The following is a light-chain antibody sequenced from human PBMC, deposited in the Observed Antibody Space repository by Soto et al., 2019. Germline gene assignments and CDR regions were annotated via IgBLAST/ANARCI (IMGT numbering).Light chain of an antibody. CDR1: TPNIGNFY. J-gene: IGLJ1*01. CDR3: GVWDSSLTTYV. CDR2: DSS. Sequence: QSVLTQPPSVSAAQGRRVPFPSLGSTPNIGNFYVSWYQHLPGTAPKLLIYDSSKRPSGIPDRFSGSKSGTSATLGITGLQTGDEADYYCGVWDSSLTTYVFGPGTKVTVL. V-gene: IGLV1-51*01.